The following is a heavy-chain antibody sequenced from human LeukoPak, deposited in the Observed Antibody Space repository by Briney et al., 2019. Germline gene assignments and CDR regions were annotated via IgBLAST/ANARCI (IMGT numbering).Heavy chain of an antibody. J-gene: IGHJ6*02. D-gene: IGHD3-3*01. Sequence: SETLSLTCTVSGGSISSYYWSWIRQPPGKGLEWIGYIYYSGSTNYNPSLKSRVTISVDTSKNQFSLKLSSVTAADTAVYYCARGFTILRGYGMDVWGQGTTVTVSS. CDR3: ARGFTILRGYGMDV. CDR2: IYYSGST. V-gene: IGHV4-59*01. CDR1: GGSISSYY.